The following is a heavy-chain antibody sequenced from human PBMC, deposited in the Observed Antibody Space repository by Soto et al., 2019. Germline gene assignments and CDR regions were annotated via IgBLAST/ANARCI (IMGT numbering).Heavy chain of an antibody. CDR1: GGTFSSYA. CDR2: IIPIFGTA. CDR3: ARGRGSVAGKGPIDY. J-gene: IGHJ4*02. V-gene: IGHV1-69*06. Sequence: AASVKVSCKASGGTFSSYAISWVRQAPGQGLEWMGGIIPIFGTANYAQKFQGRVTITADKSTSTAYMELSSLRSEDTAVYYCARGRGSVAGKGPIDYWGQGTLVTVSS. D-gene: IGHD6-19*01.